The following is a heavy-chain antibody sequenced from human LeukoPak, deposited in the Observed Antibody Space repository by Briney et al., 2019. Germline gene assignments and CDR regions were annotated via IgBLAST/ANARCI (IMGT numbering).Heavy chain of an antibody. D-gene: IGHD6-6*01. CDR1: GFTFSRYW. CDR3: ARVSYWFDP. Sequence: GGSLRLSCAASGFTFSRYWMSWVRQAPGKGLEWVANIEQDGSEKYYVDSVKGRFTISRDNAKNSLYLQMNSQRAEDTAVYYCARVSYWFDPWGQGTLVTVSS. J-gene: IGHJ5*02. CDR2: IEQDGSEK. V-gene: IGHV3-7*01.